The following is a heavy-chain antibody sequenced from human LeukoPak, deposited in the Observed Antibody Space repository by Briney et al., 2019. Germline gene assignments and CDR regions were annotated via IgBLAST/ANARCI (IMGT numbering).Heavy chain of an antibody. V-gene: IGHV7-4-1*02. CDR1: GYTFTSYA. CDR2: INTNTGNP. Sequence: ASVKVSCKASGYTFTSYAMNWMRQAPGQGLEWMGWINTNTGNPTYAQGFTGRFVFSLDTSVSTAYLQISSLKAEDTAVYYCARELVQGGQQLVGADYWGQGTLVTVSS. J-gene: IGHJ4*02. D-gene: IGHD6-13*01. CDR3: ARELVQGGQQLVGADY.